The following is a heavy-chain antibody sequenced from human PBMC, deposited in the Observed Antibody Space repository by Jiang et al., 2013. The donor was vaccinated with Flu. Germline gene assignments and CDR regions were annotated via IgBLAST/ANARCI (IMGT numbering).Heavy chain of an antibody. D-gene: IGHD5-18*01. J-gene: IGHJ4*02. Sequence: STYYNPSLKSRVTISVDTSKNQFXLKLSSVTAADTAVYYCASLDRINRDTATECDYWGPGNPGHRLL. CDR3: ASLDRINRDTATECDY. V-gene: IGHV4-39*01. CDR2: ST.